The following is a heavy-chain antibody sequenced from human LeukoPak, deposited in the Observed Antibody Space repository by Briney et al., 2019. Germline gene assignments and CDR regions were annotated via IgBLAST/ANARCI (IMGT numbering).Heavy chain of an antibody. V-gene: IGHV3-74*01. CDR3: AKARATYLYDTSGFSALDY. CDR2: INTDGSIT. CDR1: GFTFSSYW. D-gene: IGHD3-22*01. Sequence: GGSLRLSCAASGFTFSSYWMHWVRQAPGKGLVWVSLINTDGSITNNADSVKGRFTISRDNAKNTLYLQMSSLRAEDTAVYDCAKARATYLYDTSGFSALDYWGQGTLVTVSS. J-gene: IGHJ4*02.